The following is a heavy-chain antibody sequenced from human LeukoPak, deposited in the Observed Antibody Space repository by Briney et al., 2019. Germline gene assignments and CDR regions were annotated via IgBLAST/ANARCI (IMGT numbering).Heavy chain of an antibody. J-gene: IGHJ4*02. V-gene: IGHV3-9*01. Sequence: GGSLRLSCAASGFTFDDYAMHWVRQAPGKGLEWVSGISWNSGSIGYADSVKGRFTISRDNAKNSLYLQMNSLRAEDTALYYCAKALSAGVLRGSDYWGQGTLVTVSP. CDR3: AKALSAGVLRGSDY. D-gene: IGHD3-10*01. CDR2: ISWNSGSI. CDR1: GFTFDDYA.